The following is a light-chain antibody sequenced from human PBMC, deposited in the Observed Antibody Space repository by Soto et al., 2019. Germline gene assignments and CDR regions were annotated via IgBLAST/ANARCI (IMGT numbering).Light chain of an antibody. CDR1: QSVSSK. Sequence: IVLTQSPATLSVSPREGANLSCRPSQSVSSKLAWYQQKPGQAPRLLIYGASTRATGIPARFSGSGSGTEFTLTISSLQSEDFAVYYCQQYNNWPPITFGQGTRLEI. J-gene: IGKJ5*01. V-gene: IGKV3-15*01. CDR3: QQYNNWPPIT. CDR2: GAS.